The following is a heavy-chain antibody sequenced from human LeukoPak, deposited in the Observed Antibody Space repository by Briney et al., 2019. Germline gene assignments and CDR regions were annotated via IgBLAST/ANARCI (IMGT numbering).Heavy chain of an antibody. J-gene: IGHJ4*02. V-gene: IGHV1-24*01. CDR3: ATGDYGGIYFDS. CDR1: GYSLTELS. CDR2: FDRENGKT. D-gene: IGHD4-23*01. Sequence: GASVKVSCRVSGYSLTELSMHWVRQRPGEGLEWMGGFDRENGKTLYSRDFEGRVTMTEDASLATAYLHLSSLRSDDTAVYYCATGDYGGIYFDSWGQGTLLIVSS.